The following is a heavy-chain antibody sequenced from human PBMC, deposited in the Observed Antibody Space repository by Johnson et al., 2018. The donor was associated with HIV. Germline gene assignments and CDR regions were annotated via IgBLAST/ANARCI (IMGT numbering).Heavy chain of an antibody. Sequence: QVQLVESGGGVVQPGRSLRLSCAASGFTFSSYGMHWVRQAPGKGLEWVAVISYAGANKYYADSVKGRFTISRDNSKNTLYLQMNSLRAEDTAVYYCARDWYDIAAAVTGAFDVWGQGTMVTVSS. CDR2: ISYAGANK. CDR3: ARDWYDIAAAVTGAFDV. J-gene: IGHJ3*01. V-gene: IGHV3-30*03. CDR1: GFTFSSYG. D-gene: IGHD6-13*01.